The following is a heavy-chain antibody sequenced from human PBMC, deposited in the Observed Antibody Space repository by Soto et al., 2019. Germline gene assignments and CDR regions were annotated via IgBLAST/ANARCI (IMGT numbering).Heavy chain of an antibody. Sequence: EVQLLESGGGLVQPGGSLRLSCAASGFTFSSYAMSWVRQAPGKGLEWGSAISGSDGSTYYADSVKGRFTISRDNSKNTLCLQMNSLRAEDRAVYYCAKGGYSYGYISGYMDVWGKGTTVTVSS. V-gene: IGHV3-23*01. CDR1: GFTFSSYA. J-gene: IGHJ6*03. D-gene: IGHD5-18*01. CDR2: ISGSDGST. CDR3: AKGGYSYGYISGYMDV.